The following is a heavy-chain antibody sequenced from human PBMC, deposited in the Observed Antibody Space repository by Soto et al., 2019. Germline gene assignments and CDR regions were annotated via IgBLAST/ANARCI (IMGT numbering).Heavy chain of an antibody. Sequence: EVQLVESGGGLVQPGGSLRLSCTASGFTVGNNYMNWVRQTPGKGLEWISLIYSGGTTRYADSVKGRFTISRDNSKTTLYLQMNSLRVEDTAVYYCARDPPGIAAHGGGWCQGTTVTVSS. V-gene: IGHV3-66*01. CDR2: IYSGGTT. J-gene: IGHJ6*02. D-gene: IGHD6-13*01. CDR1: GFTVGNNY. CDR3: ARDPPGIAAHGGG.